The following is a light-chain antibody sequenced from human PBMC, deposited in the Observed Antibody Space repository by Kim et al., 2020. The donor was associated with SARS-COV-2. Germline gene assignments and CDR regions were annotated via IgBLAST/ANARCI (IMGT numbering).Light chain of an antibody. V-gene: IGLV3-1*01. J-gene: IGLJ2*01. CDR3: QAWDSSTVV. CDR2: QDS. CDR1: KLGDKY. Sequence: VSPGQTASITCSGDKLGDKYACWCQQKPGQSPVLVIYQDSKRPSGIPERFSGSNSGNTATLTISGTQAMDEADYYCQAWDSSTVVFGGGTQLTVL.